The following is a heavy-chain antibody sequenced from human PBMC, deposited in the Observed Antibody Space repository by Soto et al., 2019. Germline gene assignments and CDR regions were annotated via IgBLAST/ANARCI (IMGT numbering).Heavy chain of an antibody. Sequence: EVQLVESGGGLVKPGGSLRLSCAASGFTFSSYSMNWVRQAPGKGLEWVSSISSSSSYIYYADSVKGRFTISRDNAKNSLYLQMSSLRAEDTAVYYCARDGRYSYSHDYWGQGTLVTVSS. CDR2: ISSSSSYI. V-gene: IGHV3-21*01. J-gene: IGHJ4*02. CDR3: ARDGRYSYSHDY. CDR1: GFTFSSYS. D-gene: IGHD5-18*01.